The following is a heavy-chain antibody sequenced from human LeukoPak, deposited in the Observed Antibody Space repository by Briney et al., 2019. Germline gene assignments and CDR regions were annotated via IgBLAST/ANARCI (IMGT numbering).Heavy chain of an antibody. Sequence: ASVKVSCKASGYTFTSYDINWVRQATGQGLEWMGWMNPNSGNTGYAQKFQGRVTITRNTSISTAYMELSSLRSEDTAVYYCARGSSSNDLWSRVGYYYYYMDVWGKGTTVTVSS. J-gene: IGHJ6*03. V-gene: IGHV1-8*03. D-gene: IGHD3-3*01. CDR3: ARGSSSNDLWSRVGYYYYYMDV. CDR1: GYTFTSYD. CDR2: MNPNSGNT.